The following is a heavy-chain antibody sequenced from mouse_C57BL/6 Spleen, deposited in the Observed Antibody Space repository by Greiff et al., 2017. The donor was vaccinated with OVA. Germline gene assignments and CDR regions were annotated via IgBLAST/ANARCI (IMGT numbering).Heavy chain of an antibody. D-gene: IGHD4-1*01. CDR1: GYTFTSYW. CDR2: IDPSDSYT. Sequence: QVQLQQPGAELVKPGASVKLSCKASGYTFTSYWMQWVKQRPGQGLEWIGEIDPSDSYTNYNQKFKGKAILTVDTSSSTAYMQLSSLTSEDSAVYYCARWEAMDYWGQGTSVTVSS. J-gene: IGHJ4*01. CDR3: ARWEAMDY. V-gene: IGHV1-50*01.